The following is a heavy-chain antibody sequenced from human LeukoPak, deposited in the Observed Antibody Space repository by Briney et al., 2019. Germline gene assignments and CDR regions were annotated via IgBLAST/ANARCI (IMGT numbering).Heavy chain of an antibody. D-gene: IGHD5-12*01. CDR2: IYQTGST. CDR3: ARVGSGYDWDY. V-gene: IGHV4-38-2*02. J-gene: IGHJ4*02. Sequence: PSETLSLTCIVSGFSISRGYFWGWIRQTPRKGLEWIGNIYQTGSTYYNLSLKSRVTISVDMSKNQFSLRLTSVTAADTAVYYCARVGSGYDWDYWGQGTLVTVSS. CDR1: GFSISRGYF.